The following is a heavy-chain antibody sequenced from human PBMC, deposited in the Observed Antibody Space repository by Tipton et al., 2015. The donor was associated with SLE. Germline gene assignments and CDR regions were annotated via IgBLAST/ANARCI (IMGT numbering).Heavy chain of an antibody. J-gene: IGHJ4*02. V-gene: IGHV3-48*03. D-gene: IGHD6-19*01. CDR1: GFTFSSYE. CDR2: ISSSGSTI. Sequence: SLRLSCAASGFTFSSYEMNWVRQAPGKGLERVSYISSSGSTIYYADSVKGRFTISRDNAKNSLYLQMNSLRAEDPAVYYCARDPTSGWFDYWGQGTLVTVSS. CDR3: ARDPTSGWFDY.